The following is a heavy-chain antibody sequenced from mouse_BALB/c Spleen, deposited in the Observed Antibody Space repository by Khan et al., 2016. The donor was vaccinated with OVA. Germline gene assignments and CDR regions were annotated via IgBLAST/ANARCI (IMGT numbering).Heavy chain of an antibody. CDR2: IWSDGST. J-gene: IGHJ4*01. V-gene: IGHV2-6-1*01. D-gene: IGHD1-1*02. Sequence: VKLVESGPGLVAPSQSLSITCTISGFSLTSYGIHWVRQPPGKGLEWLVVIWSDGSTTYNSTLKSRLSISKDNSKSQVFLKMNSLQTDDTALYYGARHPYYHNYALDYWGQGTSVTVSS. CDR3: ARHPYYHNYALDY. CDR1: GFSLTSYG.